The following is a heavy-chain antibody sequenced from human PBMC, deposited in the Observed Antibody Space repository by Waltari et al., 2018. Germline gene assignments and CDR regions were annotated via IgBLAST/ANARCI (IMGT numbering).Heavy chain of an antibody. J-gene: IGHJ6*03. CDR1: GYSISSGYY. CDR2: IYHSGST. V-gene: IGHV4-38-2*02. Sequence: QVQLQESGPGLVKPSETLSLTCTVSGYSISSGYYWGWIRQPPGKGLEWIGSIYHSGSTYYNPSLKSRVTISVDTSKNQFSLKLSSVTAADTAVYYCARAGNGIAAADLRGYYYYYMDVWGKGTTVTVSS. D-gene: IGHD6-13*01. CDR3: ARAGNGIAAADLRGYYYYYMDV.